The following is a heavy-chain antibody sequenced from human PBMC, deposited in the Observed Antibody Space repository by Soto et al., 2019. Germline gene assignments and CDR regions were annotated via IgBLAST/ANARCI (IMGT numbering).Heavy chain of an antibody. CDR2: MNPNSGGT. D-gene: IGHD3-10*01. V-gene: IGHV1-2*04. Sequence: ASVKVSCKASGYTFTDYYMHWVRQAPGQGLEWMGGMNPNSGGTNYAQKFQGWVTMTRDTSISTAYMELSRLRSDDTAVYYCALRYYYGSEHAFDIWGQGTMVTVSS. CDR1: GYTFTDYY. CDR3: ALRYYYGSEHAFDI. J-gene: IGHJ3*02.